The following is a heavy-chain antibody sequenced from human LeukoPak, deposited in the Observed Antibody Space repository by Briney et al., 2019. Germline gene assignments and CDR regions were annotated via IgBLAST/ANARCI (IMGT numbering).Heavy chain of an antibody. CDR1: GFTFGSYW. D-gene: IGHD2-2*01. CDR2: IKQDGSEK. J-gene: IGHJ4*02. V-gene: IGHV3-7*04. Sequence: GGSLRLSCAASGFTFGSYWMSWVRQAPGKGLEWVANIKQDGSEKYYVDSVKGRFTISRDNAKNSLYLQMNSLRAEDTAVYYCARGRYCSSTSCHYFDYWGQGTLVTVSS. CDR3: ARGRYCSSTSCHYFDY.